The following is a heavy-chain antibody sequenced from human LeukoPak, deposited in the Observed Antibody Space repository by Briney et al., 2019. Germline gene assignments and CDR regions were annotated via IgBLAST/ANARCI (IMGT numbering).Heavy chain of an antibody. CDR3: ARDEVTTPRD. Sequence: LGRSLRLSCAASGFTFSSYGMRWVRQAPGKGLEWVAVMWYDGSNKYYADSVKGRFTISRDNSKNTLYLQMHSLRAEDTAVYYCARDEVTTPRDWGQGTLVTVSS. CDR1: GFTFSSYG. CDR2: MWYDGSNK. D-gene: IGHD4-17*01. V-gene: IGHV3-33*01. J-gene: IGHJ4*02.